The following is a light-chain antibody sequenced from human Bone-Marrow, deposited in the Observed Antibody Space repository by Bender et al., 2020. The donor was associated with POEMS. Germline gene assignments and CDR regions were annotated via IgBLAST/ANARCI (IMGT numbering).Light chain of an antibody. CDR3: SSYSTTGTL. V-gene: IGLV2-14*03. Sequence: QSALTQPASVSGSPGQSITISCTGTSSDIGSYDYVSWYQQHPGNAPKVVIYAVTHRPSGISYRFSGSKSGNTASLTISGLQAEDEADYFCSSYSTTGTLFGTGTRVSVL. CDR1: SSDIGSYDY. J-gene: IGLJ1*01. CDR2: AVT.